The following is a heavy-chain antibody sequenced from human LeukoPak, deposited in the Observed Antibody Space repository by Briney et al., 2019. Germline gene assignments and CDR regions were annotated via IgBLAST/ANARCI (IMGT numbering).Heavy chain of an antibody. CDR1: GFTFSSSW. CDR2: IDSDGGSI. J-gene: IGHJ3*02. D-gene: IGHD2-15*01. V-gene: IGHV3-74*01. CDR3: ARAGVAGGFDI. Sequence: GGSLRLSCAASGFTFSSSWIHWVSQAPGKGLVWVSRIDSDGGSIIYADSVEGRFTIFRDNAKNMVYLHMNSLRAEDTAVYYCARAGVAGGFDIWGQGTMVTVSS.